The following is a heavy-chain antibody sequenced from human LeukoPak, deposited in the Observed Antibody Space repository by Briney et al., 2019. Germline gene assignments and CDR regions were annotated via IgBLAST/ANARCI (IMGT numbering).Heavy chain of an antibody. CDR2: INSDGSST. V-gene: IGHV3-74*01. D-gene: IGHD2-21*02. Sequence: GGSLRLSCAASGFTFSSYWMHWVRQAPGKGLVWVSRINSDGSSTNYADSVKGRFTISRDNAKNTLYLQMNGLRAEDTAVYYCARGHIVVVTAPDYWGQGTLVTVSS. J-gene: IGHJ4*02. CDR1: GFTFSSYW. CDR3: ARGHIVVVTAPDY.